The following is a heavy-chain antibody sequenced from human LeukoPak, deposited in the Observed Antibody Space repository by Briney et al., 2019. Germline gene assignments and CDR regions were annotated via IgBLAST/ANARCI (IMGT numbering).Heavy chain of an antibody. Sequence: SETLSLTCTVSGGSISSYYWSWLRQPPGKGLEWIGYIYYSGSTNYNPSLKSRVTISVDTSKNQFSLKLSSVTAADTAVYYCARRRDCSGGSCHYYFDYWGQGTLVTVSS. D-gene: IGHD2-15*01. J-gene: IGHJ4*02. CDR2: IYYSGST. CDR1: GGSISSYY. CDR3: ARRRDCSGGSCHYYFDY. V-gene: IGHV4-59*08.